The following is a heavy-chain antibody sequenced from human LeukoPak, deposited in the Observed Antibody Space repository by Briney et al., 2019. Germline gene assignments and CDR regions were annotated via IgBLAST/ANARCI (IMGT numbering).Heavy chain of an antibody. CDR1: GFTLSSYA. J-gene: IGHJ4*02. CDR3: AKEGYSSGWYFDY. Sequence: GGSLRLSCAASGFTLSSYAMSCVRQAPGKGLEWVSAISGSGGSTYYADSVKGRFTISRDNSKSTLYLQMNSLRAEDTAVYYCAKEGYSSGWYFDYWGQGTLVTVSS. V-gene: IGHV3-23*01. CDR2: ISGSGGST. D-gene: IGHD6-19*01.